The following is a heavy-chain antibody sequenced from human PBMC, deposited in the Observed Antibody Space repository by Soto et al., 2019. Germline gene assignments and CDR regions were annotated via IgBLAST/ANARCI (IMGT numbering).Heavy chain of an antibody. V-gene: IGHV1-3*01. J-gene: IGHJ5*02. CDR3: ARVPIVVVPAAIAWFDP. D-gene: IGHD2-2*01. CDR2: INAGNGNT. CDR1: GYTFTSYA. Sequence: ASVKVSCKASGYTFTSYAMHWVRQAPGQRLEWMGWINAGNGNTKYSQKFQGRVTITRDTSASTAYMELSSLRSEDTAVYYCARVPIVVVPAAIAWFDPWGQGTLVTV.